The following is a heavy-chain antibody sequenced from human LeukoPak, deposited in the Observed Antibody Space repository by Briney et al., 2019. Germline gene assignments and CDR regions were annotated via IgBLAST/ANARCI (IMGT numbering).Heavy chain of an antibody. V-gene: IGHV1-46*01. Sequence: ASVKVSCKAFGYTFTSNYMHWVRQAPGQGPEWMGVISPSGGSTTYAQKFQGRVTLTRDMSTSTDYLELSSLRSEDTAVYYCASRGSSGYYYVYWGQGTLVTVSS. CDR2: ISPSGGST. J-gene: IGHJ4*02. D-gene: IGHD3-22*01. CDR3: ASRGSSGYYYVY. CDR1: GYTFTSNY.